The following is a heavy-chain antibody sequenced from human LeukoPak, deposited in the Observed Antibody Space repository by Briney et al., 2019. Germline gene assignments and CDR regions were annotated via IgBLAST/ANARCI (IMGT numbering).Heavy chain of an antibody. J-gene: IGHJ4*02. CDR2: MYYGGST. CDR1: GGSISSSSYY. V-gene: IGHV4-39*01. D-gene: IGHD1-26*01. CDR3: ARRGPSGRSLDY. Sequence: SETLSLTCNVSGGSISSSSYYWGWIRQPPGKGLEWIGSMYYGGSTYYNPSLKSLVTISVDTSKNKFSLKLSSVTAADTAVYYCARRGPSGRSLDYWGQGTLVTVSS.